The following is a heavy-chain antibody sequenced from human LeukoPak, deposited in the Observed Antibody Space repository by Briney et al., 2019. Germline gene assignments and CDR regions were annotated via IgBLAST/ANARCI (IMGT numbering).Heavy chain of an antibody. Sequence: SETLSLTCTVSGGSISSYYWSWIRQPPGKGLEWIEYIYYSGSTNYNPSLKSRVTISVDTSKNQFSLKLSSVTAADTAVYYCARHVSAYSSGLPYYMDVWGKGTTVTVSS. CDR3: ARHVSAYSSGLPYYMDV. CDR2: IYYSGST. CDR1: GGSISSYY. D-gene: IGHD6-19*01. V-gene: IGHV4-59*08. J-gene: IGHJ6*03.